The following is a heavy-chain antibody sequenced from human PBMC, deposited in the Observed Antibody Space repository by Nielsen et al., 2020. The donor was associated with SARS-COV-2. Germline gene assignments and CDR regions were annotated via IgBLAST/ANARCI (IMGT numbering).Heavy chain of an antibody. V-gene: IGHV1-46*01. CDR3: ARAPSDFYGMDV. Sequence: ASVKVSCKASGYSLTSYYIQWVRQAPGQGLEWMGIIDPNYGTTTYAQRFQGRVTMIRDTSASTVYMELSRLRSEDTAVYYCARAPSDFYGMDVWGQGTTVTVSS. J-gene: IGHJ6*02. CDR2: IDPNYGTT. CDR1: GYSLTSYY.